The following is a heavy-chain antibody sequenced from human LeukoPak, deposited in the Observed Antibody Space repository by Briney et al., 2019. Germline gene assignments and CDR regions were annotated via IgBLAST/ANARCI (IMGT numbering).Heavy chain of an antibody. J-gene: IGHJ4*02. Sequence: GGSLRLSCAASGFTFSRYAMTWVRQAPGKGLEWVSVISGRGGSTYYADSVKGRFTISRDNSKNTLYLQMNSLRAEDTAVYYCARGSVGWFGELLYFDYWGQGTLVTVSS. CDR3: ARGSVGWFGELLYFDY. V-gene: IGHV3-23*01. CDR2: ISGRGGST. CDR1: GFTFSRYA. D-gene: IGHD3-10*01.